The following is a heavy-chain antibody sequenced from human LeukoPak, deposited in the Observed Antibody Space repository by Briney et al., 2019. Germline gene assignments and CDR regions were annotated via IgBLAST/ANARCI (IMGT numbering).Heavy chain of an antibody. Sequence: GGSLRLSCAASGFTFSTYSMNWVRQAPGKGLEWVSSISSSSSYIYYADSVKGRFTISRDNAKKSVYLQMNSLRAEDTAVYYCARAYSERYGLGYYYMDVWVKGTTVTISS. CDR1: GFTFSTYS. CDR3: ARAYSERYGLGYYYMDV. V-gene: IGHV3-21*01. J-gene: IGHJ6*03. CDR2: ISSSSSYI. D-gene: IGHD1-26*01.